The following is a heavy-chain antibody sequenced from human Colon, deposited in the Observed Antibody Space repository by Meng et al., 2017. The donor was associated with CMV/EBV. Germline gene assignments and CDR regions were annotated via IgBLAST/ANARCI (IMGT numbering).Heavy chain of an antibody. J-gene: IGHJ3*02. V-gene: IGHV3-30*14. CDR1: GFSFSSYG. D-gene: IGHD1-26*01. CDR3: ARPHSANYKRAFDI. Sequence: GGSLRLSCAASGFSFSSYGMHWVRQAPGKGLEWVSSFDGSTTYYADSVKSRVTISRDNSKNTVYLQMNSLRTEDTAVYYCARPHSANYKRAFDIWGQGTMVTVSS. CDR2: FDGSTT.